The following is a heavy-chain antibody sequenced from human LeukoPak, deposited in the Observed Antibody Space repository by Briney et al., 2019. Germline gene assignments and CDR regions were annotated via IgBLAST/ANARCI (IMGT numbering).Heavy chain of an antibody. CDR2: IYTSGST. Sequence: KPSETLSLTCTVSGGSISSGSYYWSWIRQPAGKGLEWIGRIYTSGSTNYNPSLKSRVTISVDTSKNQFSLKLSSVTAADTAVYYCARVYYAWGQSGGREGNQTDAFDIWGQGTMVTVSS. CDR3: ARVYYAWGQSGGREGNQTDAFDI. D-gene: IGHD3-16*01. CDR1: GGSISSGSYY. J-gene: IGHJ3*02. V-gene: IGHV4-61*02.